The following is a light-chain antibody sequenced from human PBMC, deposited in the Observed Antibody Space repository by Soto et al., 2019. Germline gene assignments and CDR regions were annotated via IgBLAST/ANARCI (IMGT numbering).Light chain of an antibody. J-gene: IGKJ1*01. CDR2: KAS. V-gene: IGKV1-5*03. CDR1: QSISSW. Sequence: DIQMTQSPSTLSASVGDRVTITCRASQSISSWLAWYQQKPGKAPKLLIYKASSLESGVPSGFSGSGSGTEFTLTINSLQPDDFATYYCQQYNSYPWTFGQGTKVEIK. CDR3: QQYNSYPWT.